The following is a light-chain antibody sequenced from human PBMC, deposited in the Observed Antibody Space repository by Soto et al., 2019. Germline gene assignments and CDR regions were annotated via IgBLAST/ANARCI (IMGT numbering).Light chain of an antibody. CDR3: SSLAHSYNWV. Sequence: QSVLTQPPSASGSPGQSVTISCTGTSSDVGGYDYVSWYQQHPGKAPKLMIYEVNKRPSGVPDRFSGSKSGNTASLTVSGLQAEDEADYYCSSLAHSYNWVFGGGTKLTVL. CDR1: SSDVGGYDY. J-gene: IGLJ3*02. CDR2: EVN. V-gene: IGLV2-8*01.